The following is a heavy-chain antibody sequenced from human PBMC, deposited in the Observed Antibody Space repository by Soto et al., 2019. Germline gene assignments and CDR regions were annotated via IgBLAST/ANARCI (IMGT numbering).Heavy chain of an antibody. CDR2: ISTYTGNT. D-gene: IGHD3-16*01. CDR3: ARRLGFYYYGMDV. CDR1: GYTFTRYG. V-gene: IGHV1-18*01. J-gene: IGHJ6*02. Sequence: QVQLVQSGDEVKKPGASVKVSCKASGYTFTRYGISWVRQAPGQGLEWMGWISTYTGNTNYAQKLQGRATMNTNSTTNTDYMELRRLTSDETAVYFCARRLGFYYYGMDVWGQGTTVTVSS.